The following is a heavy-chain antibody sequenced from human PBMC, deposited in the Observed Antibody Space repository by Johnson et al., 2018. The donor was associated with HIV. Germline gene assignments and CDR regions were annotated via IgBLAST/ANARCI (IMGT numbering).Heavy chain of an antibody. Sequence: EVQVVESGGGLIQPGGSLRLSCAASGFTVSSNYMSWVRQAPGKGLEWVSVLYSGDITYYADSVKGRFTISRDKSKNTLYLQMNSLRAEDTAVYYCAREGWGSDAFDIWGRGTMVTVSS. V-gene: IGHV3-66*03. CDR1: GFTVSSNY. CDR2: LYSGDIT. J-gene: IGHJ3*02. D-gene: IGHD3-16*01. CDR3: AREGWGSDAFDI.